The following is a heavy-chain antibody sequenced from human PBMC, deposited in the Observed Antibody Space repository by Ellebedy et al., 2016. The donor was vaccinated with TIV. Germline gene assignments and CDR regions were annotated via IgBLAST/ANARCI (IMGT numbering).Heavy chain of an antibody. V-gene: IGHV3-23*01. CDR2: INNGGDAT. Sequence: GESLKISCTASGFTFSSYAMSWVRQAPGKGLEWGAAINNGGDATYHADSVKGRFTISRNNSKNTLYLQMNSLRIEDTAMYYCVRWGDYEGWDLWGQGTLVTVS. J-gene: IGHJ5*02. D-gene: IGHD4-17*01. CDR1: GFTFSSYA. CDR3: VRWGDYEGWDL.